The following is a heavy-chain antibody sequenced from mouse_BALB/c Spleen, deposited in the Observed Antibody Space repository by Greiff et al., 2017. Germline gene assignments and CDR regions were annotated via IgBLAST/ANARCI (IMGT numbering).Heavy chain of an antibody. V-gene: IGHV1S127*01. Sequence: QVQLQQSGAELVKPGASVKMSCKASGYSFTSYWMNWVKQRPGQGLEWIGMINPSDSETRLNQKFKDKATLTVDKSSSTAYMQLSSPTSEDSAVYYCTRRIARDAIDYWGQGTSVTVSS. CDR3: TRRIARDAIDY. CDR1: GYSFTSYW. CDR2: INPSDSET. J-gene: IGHJ4*01.